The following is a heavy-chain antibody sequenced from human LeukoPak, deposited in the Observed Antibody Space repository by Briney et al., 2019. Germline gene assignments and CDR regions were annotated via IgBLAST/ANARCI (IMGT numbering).Heavy chain of an antibody. CDR2: INPSGGTT. J-gene: IGHJ4*02. D-gene: IGHD6-19*01. V-gene: IGHV1-46*01. CDR1: GYTFTSYY. CDR3: ARGRAYSGGWYASDS. Sequence: ASVKVSCKTSGYTFTSYYMHWVRRAPGQGLEGMGIINPSGGTTSYAQKFRGRDTMTRDTSTSTVYMELSSLSSEDTAVYYCARGRAYSGGWYASDSWGQGTLVTVSS.